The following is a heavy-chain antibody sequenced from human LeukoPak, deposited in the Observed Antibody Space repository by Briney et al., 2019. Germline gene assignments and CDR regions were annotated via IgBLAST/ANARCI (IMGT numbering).Heavy chain of an antibody. J-gene: IGHJ3*02. V-gene: IGHV3-53*01. CDR1: GFSVSSNY. D-gene: IGHD2-2*01. CDR3: ATPYCSGISCLDVFNM. Sequence: GGSLRLSCAASGFSVSSNYISWARQAPGKGLEWVSVIYSGGSTKYADSVKARFTISRDNSKNTVYLQMNSLRAEDTAVYYCATPYCSGISCLDVFNMWGQGTRVTVSS. CDR2: IYSGGST.